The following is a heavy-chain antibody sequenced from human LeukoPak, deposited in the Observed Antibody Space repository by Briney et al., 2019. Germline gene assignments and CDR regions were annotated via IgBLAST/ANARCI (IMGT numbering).Heavy chain of an antibody. CDR2: IYYSGST. D-gene: IGHD1-26*01. Sequence: SETLSLTCTVSGGSISSSSYYWGWIRQPPGKGLEWIGSIYYSGSTYYNPSLKSRVTISVDTSKNQFSLKVTSVTAADTAVYYCAISAGDWFDPWGQGTLVTVSS. J-gene: IGHJ5*02. CDR1: GGSISSSSYY. CDR3: AISAGDWFDP. V-gene: IGHV4-39*07.